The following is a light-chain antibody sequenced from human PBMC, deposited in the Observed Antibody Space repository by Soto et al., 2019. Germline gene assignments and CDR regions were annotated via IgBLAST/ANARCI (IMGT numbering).Light chain of an antibody. Sequence: DIQMTQSPSTLSASVGDRVTITCRASQSISSWLAWYQQKPGKAPKLLIYDASSLESGVPSRFSGSGAGTEFTLTISSLHPDDFATYYCHHYNSYPWTFGQGTKVEIK. CDR3: HHYNSYPWT. CDR2: DAS. CDR1: QSISSW. V-gene: IGKV1-5*01. J-gene: IGKJ1*01.